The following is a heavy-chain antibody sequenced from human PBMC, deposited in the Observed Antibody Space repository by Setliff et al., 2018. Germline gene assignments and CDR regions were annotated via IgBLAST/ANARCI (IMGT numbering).Heavy chain of an antibody. V-gene: IGHV3-33*01. CDR2: IWSDGNTT. D-gene: IGHD1-7*01. J-gene: IGHJ3*02. CDR3: ATGTTPQAFDI. Sequence: GSLRLSCATSGFTFSTHAMHWARQAPGKGLDWVAMIWSDGNTTYYADSVKGRFTVSRDESKNTVYLQMNSLRAEDTAVYYCATGTTPQAFDIWGQGTMVTVSS. CDR1: GFTFSTHA.